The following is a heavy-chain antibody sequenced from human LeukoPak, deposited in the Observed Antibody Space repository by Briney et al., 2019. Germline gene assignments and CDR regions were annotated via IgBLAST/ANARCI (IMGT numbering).Heavy chain of an antibody. CDR1: GGSISSSTYY. V-gene: IGHV4-61*01. CDR2: IYYSENT. D-gene: IGHD6-13*01. J-gene: IGHJ6*03. Sequence: SETLSLTCTVSGGSISSSTYYWSRIRQPPGKGLEYIGYIYYSENTNYNPSLKSRVTISLDTSKNQFSLKLTSVTAADTAVYYCARVVSSSWEYYYYMDVWGKGTTVTISS. CDR3: ARVVSSSWEYYYYMDV.